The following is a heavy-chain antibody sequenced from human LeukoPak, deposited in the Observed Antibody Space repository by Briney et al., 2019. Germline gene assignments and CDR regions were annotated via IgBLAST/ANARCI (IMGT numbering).Heavy chain of an antibody. CDR2: VYYSGST. CDR1: GDSISSFY. V-gene: IGHV4-59*01. CDR3: ARDMGTYFDY. J-gene: IGHJ4*02. Sequence: PSETLSLTCTVSGDSISSFYWSWIRQPPGKGLEWIGHVYYSGSTNYNPSLKSRVTISVDTSKNQFSLKLSSVTAADTAVYYCARDMGTYFDYWGQGTLVTVSS. D-gene: IGHD7-27*01.